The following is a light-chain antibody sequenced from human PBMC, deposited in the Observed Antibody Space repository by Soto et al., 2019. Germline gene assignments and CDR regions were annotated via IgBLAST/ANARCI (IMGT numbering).Light chain of an antibody. CDR3: QKYNNWPYT. J-gene: IGKJ2*01. CDR2: GAS. V-gene: IGKV3-15*01. CDR1: QRVSSN. Sequence: EIVMTQSPATLSVSPGERATLSCSASQRVSSNLAWYQQKTGQAPRLLIYGASTMATGIPARFSGSRSGTEFTLTFSSLQSEDCAVYYCQKYNNWPYTFGQGTKLEIK.